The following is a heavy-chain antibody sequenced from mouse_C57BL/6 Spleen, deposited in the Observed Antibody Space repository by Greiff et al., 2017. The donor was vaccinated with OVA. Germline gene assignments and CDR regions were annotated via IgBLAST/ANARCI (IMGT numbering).Heavy chain of an antibody. J-gene: IGHJ2*01. CDR3: ARKLPLDYFDY. D-gene: IGHD6-1*01. Sequence: VQLKESGPGLVKPSQSLSLTCSVTGYSITSGYYWNWIRQFPGNKLEWMGYISYDGSNNYNPSLKNRISITRDTSKNQFFLKLNSVTTEDTATYYCARKLPLDYFDYWGQGTTLTVSS. V-gene: IGHV3-6*01. CDR2: ISYDGSN. CDR1: GYSITSGYY.